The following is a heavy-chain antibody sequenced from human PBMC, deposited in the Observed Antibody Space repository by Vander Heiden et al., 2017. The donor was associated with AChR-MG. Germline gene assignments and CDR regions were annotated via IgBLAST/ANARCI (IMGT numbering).Heavy chain of an antibody. Sequence: QVQLVESGGGVVQPGRSLRLSCAASGFTFSSFGMHWVRQAPGKGLEWVAVIWSDGNNKYYADSVKGRFTISRDNSKNTLYLQMNSLRAEDMAVYYCARGVVGAEEIDYWGQGTLVTVSS. D-gene: IGHD1-26*01. J-gene: IGHJ4*02. CDR3: ARGVVGAEEIDY. V-gene: IGHV3-33*01. CDR1: GFTFSSFG. CDR2: IWSDGNNK.